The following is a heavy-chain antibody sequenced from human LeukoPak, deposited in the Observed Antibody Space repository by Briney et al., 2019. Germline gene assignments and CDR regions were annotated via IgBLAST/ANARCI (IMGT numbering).Heavy chain of an antibody. J-gene: IGHJ4*02. CDR1: GGSISSSSYY. CDR2: IYYSGST. Sequence: SETLSLTCTVSGGSISSSSYYWGWIRQPPGKGLEWIGSIYYSGSTYYNPSLKSRVTISVDTSKNQFSLKLSSVTAADTAVYYCARPFSYSSGWYYFDYWGQGTLDTVSS. V-gene: IGHV4-39*01. CDR3: ARPFSYSSGWYYFDY. D-gene: IGHD6-19*01.